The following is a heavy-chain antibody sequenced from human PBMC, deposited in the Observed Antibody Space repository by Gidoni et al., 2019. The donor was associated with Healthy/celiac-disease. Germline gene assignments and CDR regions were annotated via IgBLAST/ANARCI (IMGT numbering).Heavy chain of an antibody. Sequence: QVQLVESGGGVVSPGRPLRLSCAASGVPFSSAGMHWVRQAQGKGLEWVAVIWYDGSNKYYADSVKGRFTISRDSSKNTLDLQMNSLRAEDTAVYYCARDLGKYYYDSSGYYLVRPPGYWGQGTLVTVSS. V-gene: IGHV3-33*01. CDR1: GVPFSSAG. J-gene: IGHJ4*02. CDR3: ARDLGKYYYDSSGYYLVRPPGY. CDR2: IWYDGSNK. D-gene: IGHD3-22*01.